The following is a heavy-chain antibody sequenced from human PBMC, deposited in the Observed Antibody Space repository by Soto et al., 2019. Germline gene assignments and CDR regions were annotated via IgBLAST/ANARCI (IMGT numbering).Heavy chain of an antibody. D-gene: IGHD2-8*01. Sequence: QVQLVESGGGVVQPGRSLRLSCAASGFTFSSYGMHWVRQAPGKGLEWVAVLSYDGSNKYYADSVKGRFTISRDNSKNTLYLQMNSLRAEDTAVYYCAKCGSAELGSGYCTNGVCLANYGMDVWGQGTTVTVSS. CDR1: GFTFSSYG. CDR3: AKCGSAELGSGYCTNGVCLANYGMDV. J-gene: IGHJ6*02. CDR2: LSYDGSNK. V-gene: IGHV3-30*18.